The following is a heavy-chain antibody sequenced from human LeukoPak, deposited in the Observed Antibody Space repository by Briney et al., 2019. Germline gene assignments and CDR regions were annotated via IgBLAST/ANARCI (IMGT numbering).Heavy chain of an antibody. Sequence: GASVKVSCKDSGGAFSSYAISWGRQAPGQGLEWMGRIIPIFGIANYAQKFQGRVTITADKSTSTAYMELSSLRSEDTAVYYCARDARNDYGGLYYFDYWGQGTLVTVSS. CDR2: IIPIFGIA. J-gene: IGHJ4*02. V-gene: IGHV1-69*04. CDR3: ARDARNDYGGLYYFDY. D-gene: IGHD4-23*01. CDR1: GGAFSSYA.